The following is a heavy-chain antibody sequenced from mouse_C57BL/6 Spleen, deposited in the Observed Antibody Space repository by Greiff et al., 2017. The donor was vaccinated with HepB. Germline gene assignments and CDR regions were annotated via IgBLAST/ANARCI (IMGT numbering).Heavy chain of an antibody. Sequence: VQLQQSGTVLARPGASVKMSCKTSGYTFTSYWMHWVKQRPGQGLEWIGAIYPGNSDTSYNQKFKGKAKLTAVTSASTAYMELSSLTNEDSAVYYCTTPYSNYDAWFAYWGQGTLVTVSA. CDR3: TTPYSNYDAWFAY. CDR2: IYPGNSDT. V-gene: IGHV1-5*01. CDR1: GYTFTSYW. J-gene: IGHJ3*01. D-gene: IGHD2-5*01.